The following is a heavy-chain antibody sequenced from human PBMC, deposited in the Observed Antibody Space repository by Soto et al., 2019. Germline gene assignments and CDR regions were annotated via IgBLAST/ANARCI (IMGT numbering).Heavy chain of an antibody. CDR2: ISAYNGNT. Sequence: ASVKVSCKASGYTFTSYGISWVRQAPGQGLEWMGWISAYNGNTNYAQKLQGRVTMTRDTSTSTVYMELSSLRSEDTAVYYCARDSLGSPGAFDIWGQGTMVTVS. CDR3: ARDSLGSPGAFDI. J-gene: IGHJ3*02. V-gene: IGHV1-18*01. D-gene: IGHD3-16*01. CDR1: GYTFTSYG.